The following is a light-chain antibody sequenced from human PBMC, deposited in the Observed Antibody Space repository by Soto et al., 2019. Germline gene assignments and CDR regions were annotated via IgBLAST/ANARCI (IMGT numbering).Light chain of an antibody. CDR3: QQYGSFPIT. V-gene: IGKV3-15*01. CDR1: QSVSSN. CDR2: GAS. Sequence: EIVMTQSPATLSVSPGERATLSCRASQSVSSNLAWYQQKPGQAPRLLIYGASTRATGIPARFSGSGSGTDFALTISRLEPEDFAVYYCQQYGSFPITFGQGTRLEI. J-gene: IGKJ5*01.